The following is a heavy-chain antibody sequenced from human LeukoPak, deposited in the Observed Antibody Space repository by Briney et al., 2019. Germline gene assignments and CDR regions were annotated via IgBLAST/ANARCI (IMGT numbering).Heavy chain of an antibody. CDR2: MNHSGST. V-gene: IGHV4-34*01. Sequence: ASETLSLTCAVYGGSFSGYYWSWIRQPPGKGLEWIGEMNHSGSTDYNPSLKSRVTISVDTSKNQFSLKLSSVTAADTAVYYCARRLGRKFGERFYYYHYMGVWGKGTTVTISS. D-gene: IGHD3-10*01. J-gene: IGHJ6*03. CDR1: GGSFSGYY. CDR3: ARRLGRKFGERFYYYHYMGV.